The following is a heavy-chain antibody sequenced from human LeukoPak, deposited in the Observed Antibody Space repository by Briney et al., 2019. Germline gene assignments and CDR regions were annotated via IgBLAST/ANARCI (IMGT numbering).Heavy chain of an antibody. CDR3: TKDRQGPNQYHMDV. Sequence: PGGSLRLSCAASGFTFSSLWMSWFRKAPGRGPEWVANINQDGGTTYYVASVKGRFTISRDNAKNSLSLQMSSLRAEDTAVYYCTKDRQGPNQYHMDVWGKGTTVTVSS. J-gene: IGHJ6*03. CDR1: GFTFSSLW. V-gene: IGHV3-7*01. CDR2: INQDGGTT.